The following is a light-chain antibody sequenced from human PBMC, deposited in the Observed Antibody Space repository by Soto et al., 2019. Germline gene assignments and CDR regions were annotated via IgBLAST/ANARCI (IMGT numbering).Light chain of an antibody. J-gene: IGKJ5*01. CDR2: PAS. CDR3: QQLHTYNT. V-gene: IGKV1-9*01. CDR1: QGIRSY. Sequence: DIQLTQSPSFLSASVGDRITITCRASQGIRSYLAWYQQKPGKAPKLLIYPASTLQSGVSSRFSGSGSWTEFTLTISSLQPEDFATYYCQQLHTYNTFGQGTRLEIK.